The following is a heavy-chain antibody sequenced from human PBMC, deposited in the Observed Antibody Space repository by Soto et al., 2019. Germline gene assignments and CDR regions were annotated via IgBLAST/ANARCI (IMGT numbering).Heavy chain of an antibody. V-gene: IGHV3-7*01. J-gene: IGHJ6*02. CDR3: ARDCPDSNYAIFHYHYGMDV. Sequence: HPGGSLRLSCAASGFTFSSYWMSWVRQAPAKGLEWVANIKQDGSERYYVDSVKGRFTNSRDNAKNSLYLQMNSLRAEDTAVYYCARDCPDSNYAIFHYHYGMDVWGQGTTVTISS. CDR2: IKQDGSER. CDR1: GFTFSSYW. D-gene: IGHD4-4*01.